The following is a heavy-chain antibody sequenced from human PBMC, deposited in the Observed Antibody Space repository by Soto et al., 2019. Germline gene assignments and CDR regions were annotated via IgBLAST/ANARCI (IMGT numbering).Heavy chain of an antibody. CDR3: AKNPYGPPASHYYYYMDV. V-gene: IGHV3-23*01. CDR1: GFTFSSYA. CDR2: ISGSGGST. D-gene: IGHD4-17*01. Sequence: EVQLLESGGGLVQPGGSLRLSCAASGFTFSSYAMSWVRQAPGKGLEWVSAISGSGGSTYYADSVKGRFTISRDNSKNTLYLQMNSLRAADTTVYYCAKNPYGPPASHYYYYMDVWGKGTTVTVSS. J-gene: IGHJ6*03.